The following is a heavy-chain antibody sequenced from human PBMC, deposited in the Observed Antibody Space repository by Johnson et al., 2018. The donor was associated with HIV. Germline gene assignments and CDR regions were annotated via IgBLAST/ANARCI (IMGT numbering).Heavy chain of an antibody. CDR3: ASVRSDYSNDDAFDI. CDR2: IYSGGST. D-gene: IGHD4-11*01. J-gene: IGHJ3*02. Sequence: VQLVESGGGLVQPGGSLRLYCAASGFTVSSNYMSWVRQAPGKGLEWVSVIYSGGSTNYAASVKGRFTISRDNSNNTLYLQMNSLRAEDTAVYYCASVRSDYSNDDAFDIWGQGTMVTVSS. V-gene: IGHV3-66*02. CDR1: GFTVSSNY.